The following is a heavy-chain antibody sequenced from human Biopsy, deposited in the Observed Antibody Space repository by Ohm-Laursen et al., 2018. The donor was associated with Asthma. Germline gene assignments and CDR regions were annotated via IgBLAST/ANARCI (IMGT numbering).Heavy chain of an antibody. Sequence: SLRLSCTASGFTFDDYAMHWVRQAPGKGLGVSGVSWNSGSIDYADSVKGRFTISRDNAKNSLYLQMNSLRGADTALYYCVKDIRLQLWGFDSWGQGTLVTVSS. CDR2: VSWNSGSI. V-gene: IGHV3-9*01. J-gene: IGHJ4*02. CDR1: GFTFDDYA. D-gene: IGHD6-13*01. CDR3: VKDIRLQLWGFDS.